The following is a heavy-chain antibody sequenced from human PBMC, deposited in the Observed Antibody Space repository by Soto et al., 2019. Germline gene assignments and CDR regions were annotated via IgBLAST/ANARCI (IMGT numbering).Heavy chain of an antibody. D-gene: IGHD3-22*01. CDR3: ARGREWMYYYYDSSGYFDAFDI. CDR2: MNPNSGNT. J-gene: IGHJ3*02. Sequence: ASVKVSCKASGYTFTSYDINWVRQATGQGLEWMGWMNPNSGNTGYAQKFQGRVTMTRNTSISTAYMELSSLRSEDTAVYYCARGREWMYYYYDSSGYFDAFDIWGQGTMVTVSS. CDR1: GYTFTSYD. V-gene: IGHV1-8*01.